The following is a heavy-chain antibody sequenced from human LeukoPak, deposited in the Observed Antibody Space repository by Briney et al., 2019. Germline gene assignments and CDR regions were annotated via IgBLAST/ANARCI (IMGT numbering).Heavy chain of an antibody. Sequence: GGSLRLSCAASGFTFSSYAMSWVRQAPGKGLEWVSAISGRGGSTYYADSVKGRFTISRDNSKNTLYLQMNSLRAEDTAVYYCAKDRSSYYDSSGYSRLASYYYYYGMDVWGQGTTVTVSS. V-gene: IGHV3-23*01. CDR3: AKDRSSYYDSSGYSRLASYYYYYGMDV. J-gene: IGHJ6*02. CDR1: GFTFSSYA. CDR2: ISGRGGST. D-gene: IGHD3-22*01.